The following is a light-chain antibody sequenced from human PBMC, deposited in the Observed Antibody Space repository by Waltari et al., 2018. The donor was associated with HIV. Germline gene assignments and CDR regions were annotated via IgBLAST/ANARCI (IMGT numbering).Light chain of an antibody. Sequence: QSALTQPASVSGSPGQSITISCTGSSSDVGSYNLVSWYQHHPGKAPKLMISEVTKRPSVVYNRFSGSKSCNTASLTISGLQAEDAADYYCCSYARTGTFAIFGGQTKLTV. CDR1: SSDVGSYNL. CDR3: CSYARTGTFAI. J-gene: IGLJ2*01. V-gene: IGLV2-23*02. CDR2: EVT.